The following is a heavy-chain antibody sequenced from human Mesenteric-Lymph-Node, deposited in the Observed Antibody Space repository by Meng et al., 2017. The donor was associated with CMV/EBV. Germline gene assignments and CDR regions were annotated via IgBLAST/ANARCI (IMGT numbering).Heavy chain of an antibody. CDR3: ARMSRRTDIWRAPAPYYFYGVDV. CDR2: ITHSGST. CDR1: GGSFSDYY. Sequence: GSLRLSCAVYGGSFSDYYWSWIRQPPGKGLEWIGEITHSGSTNYNPSLKSRVTISVDTSENQFSLKLRSVTVADTAVYYCARMSRRTDIWRAPAPYYFYGVDVWGQGTTVTVSS. V-gene: IGHV4-34*01. D-gene: IGHD3-3*01. J-gene: IGHJ6*02.